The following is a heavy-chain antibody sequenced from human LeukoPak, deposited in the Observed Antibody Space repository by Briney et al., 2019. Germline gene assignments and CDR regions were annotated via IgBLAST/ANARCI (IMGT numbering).Heavy chain of an antibody. J-gene: IGHJ4*02. V-gene: IGHV3-23*01. CDR2: LSGSGAST. CDR3: AKGKGTGSYYYFDY. CDR1: GFAFSTYA. Sequence: GGSLRLSCAASGFAFSTYAMSWVRQAPGKGLEWVSALSGSGASTYYADSVKGRFTISRDNSKNTLYLQMNSLTAEDTAVYHCAKGKGTGSYYYFDYWGQGTLVIVSS. D-gene: IGHD1-26*01.